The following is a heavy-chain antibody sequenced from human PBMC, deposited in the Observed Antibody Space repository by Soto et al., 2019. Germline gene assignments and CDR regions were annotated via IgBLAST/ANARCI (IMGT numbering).Heavy chain of an antibody. D-gene: IGHD1-1*01. CDR1: GGTFSSYA. J-gene: IGHJ5*02. V-gene: IGHV1-69*05. CDR3: ARDWNRGWGRSNWFDP. CDR2: IIPIFGTA. Sequence: QVQLVQSGAEVKKPGSSVKVSCKASGGTFSSYAISWVRQAPGQGLEWMGGIIPIFGTANYAKKFQGRATKTXXEXTXXADMEVSSLGCEDTAGYDCARDWNRGWGRSNWFDPWGQGTLVTVSS.